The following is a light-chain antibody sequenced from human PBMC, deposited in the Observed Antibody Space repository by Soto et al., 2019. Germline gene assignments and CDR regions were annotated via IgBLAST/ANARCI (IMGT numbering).Light chain of an antibody. CDR1: QSVSNNY. Sequence: EIVLTQSPGTLSLSPGERATLSCRASQSVSNNYLAWYQQKPGQAPRLLIYGASNRATGIPDRFSGSGSGTDFTLTISSLQSEDFAVYYCQQYNTWPPGTFGQGTKVEIK. CDR2: GAS. CDR3: QQYNTWPPGT. J-gene: IGKJ1*01. V-gene: IGKV3-20*01.